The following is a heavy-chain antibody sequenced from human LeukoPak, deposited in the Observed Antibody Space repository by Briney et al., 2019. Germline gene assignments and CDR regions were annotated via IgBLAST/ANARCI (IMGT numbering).Heavy chain of an antibody. CDR3: ARVMKATVRTSNFDY. CDR1: GYTFTDYY. V-gene: IGHV1-2*06. Sequence: GAAVTVSCKASGYTFTDYYMYWVRQAPGQGLEWMGRINPNSGDTFYAQKFQGRVTITRDTSISTAYMELSRLRSDDTAVYYCARVMKATVRTSNFDYWGQGTLVTVSS. CDR2: INPNSGDT. J-gene: IGHJ4*02. D-gene: IGHD4-17*01.